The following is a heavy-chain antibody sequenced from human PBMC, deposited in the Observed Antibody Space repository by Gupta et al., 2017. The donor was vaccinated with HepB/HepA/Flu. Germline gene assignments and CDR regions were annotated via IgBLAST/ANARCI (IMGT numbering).Heavy chain of an antibody. V-gene: IGHV3-30*02. J-gene: IGHJ4*02. CDR1: RFRFISFA. CDR2: IPSDERRGLDSYRFKSADERRT. CDR3: VKAGHPHDSES. D-gene: IGHD6-19*01. Sequence: QVQLVASGGDMVQPGRPRRLSCPAPRFRFISFAMNWVRQAPGRGLAWWGLIPSDERRGLDSYRFKSADERRTYYADSVKGRLSIYTDNYKNKRFKQRNSLRAYYTAVESCVKAGHPHDSESWVQGTLV.